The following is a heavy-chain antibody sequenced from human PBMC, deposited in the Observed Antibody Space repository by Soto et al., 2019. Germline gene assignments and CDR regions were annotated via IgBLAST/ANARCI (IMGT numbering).Heavy chain of an antibody. CDR1: GFTFSTYS. Sequence: EVQLVESGGGLVQPGGSLRLSCAASGFTFSTYSMNWVRQAPGKGLEWVSYISSSSRTIHYADSVKGRFTISRDNAKNSLYLQMNSLRAEDTAVYYCARDHSRYHGSMGWYFDLWGRGTLVTVSS. D-gene: IGHD2-2*01. V-gene: IGHV3-48*01. CDR3: ARDHSRYHGSMGWYFDL. CDR2: ISSSSRTI. J-gene: IGHJ2*01.